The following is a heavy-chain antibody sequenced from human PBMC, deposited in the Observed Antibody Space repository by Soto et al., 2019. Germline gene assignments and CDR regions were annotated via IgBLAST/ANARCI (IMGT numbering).Heavy chain of an antibody. CDR3: ARVNPYHGYNWFDP. Sequence: ASVKVSCKASGYTFTSYYMHWVRQAPGQGLEWMGTINPSDGSTAYAQNFQGRVTMTRDTSTSSVYMELSSLTSEDTAVYYCARVNPYHGYNWFDPWGQGTLVTVSS. V-gene: IGHV1-46*01. CDR2: INPSDGST. D-gene: IGHD2-2*01. J-gene: IGHJ5*02. CDR1: GYTFTSYY.